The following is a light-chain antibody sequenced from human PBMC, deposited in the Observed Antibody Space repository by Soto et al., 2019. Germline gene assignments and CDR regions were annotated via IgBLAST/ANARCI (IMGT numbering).Light chain of an antibody. J-gene: IGLJ2*01. CDR1: SSDVGGYNY. CDR3: SSYTSSSTLDVV. Sequence: QSALTQPASVSGSPGQSITISCTGTSSDVGGYNYVSWYQQHPGNAPKLMIYDVSNRPLGVSNRFSGSKSGNTAALTISGLQAEDEADYYCSSYTSSSTLDVVFGGGSKLTVL. V-gene: IGLV2-14*01. CDR2: DVS.